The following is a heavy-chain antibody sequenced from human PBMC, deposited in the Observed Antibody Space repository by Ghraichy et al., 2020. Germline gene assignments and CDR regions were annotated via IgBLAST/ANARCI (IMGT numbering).Heavy chain of an antibody. CDR1: GFSLSTSGMC. D-gene: IGHD3-22*01. V-gene: IGHV2-70*11. CDR2: IDWDDDK. CDR3: ARGQIYDSSGGFVVDGMDV. Sequence: SGPTLVKPTQTLTLTCTFSGFSLSTSGMCVSWIRQPPGKALEWLARIDWDDDKYYSTSLKTRLTISKDTSKNQVVLTMTNMDPVDTATYYCARGQIYDSSGGFVVDGMDVWGQGTTVTVSS. J-gene: IGHJ6*02.